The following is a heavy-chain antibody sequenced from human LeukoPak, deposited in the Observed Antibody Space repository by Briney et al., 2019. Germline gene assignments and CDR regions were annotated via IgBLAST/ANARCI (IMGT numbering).Heavy chain of an antibody. J-gene: IGHJ6*02. CDR2: ISAYNGNT. CDR3: ARDMRGTSYYYGMDV. V-gene: IGHV1-18*01. CDR1: GYTFTSYG. D-gene: IGHD1-1*01. Sequence: ASVKVSCKASGYTFTSYGISWVRQAPGQGLEWMGWISAYNGNTNYAQKLQGRVTMTTDTSTSTAYTELRSLRPDDTAVYYCARDMRGTSYYYGMDVWGQGTTVTVSS.